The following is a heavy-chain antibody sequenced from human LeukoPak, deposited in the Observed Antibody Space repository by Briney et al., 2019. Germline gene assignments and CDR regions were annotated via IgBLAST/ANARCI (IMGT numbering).Heavy chain of an antibody. CDR2: IYTSGST. CDR1: GGSISSYY. CDR3: ARELLNAPTPGAY. Sequence: SETLSLTCTVSGGSISSYYWSWIRQPAGKGLEWIGRIYTSGSTNYNPSLKRRVTISIDRSKDQISLDLTSVTAADTAVYYCARELLNAPTPGAYWGQGILVTVSS. V-gene: IGHV4-4*07. J-gene: IGHJ4*02. D-gene: IGHD2-21*01.